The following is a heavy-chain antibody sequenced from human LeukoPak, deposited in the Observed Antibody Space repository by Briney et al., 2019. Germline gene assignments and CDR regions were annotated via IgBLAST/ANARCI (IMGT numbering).Heavy chain of an antibody. CDR1: GASVSGSNYY. V-gene: IGHV4-39*01. J-gene: IGHJ4*02. D-gene: IGHD1-26*01. CDR2: IYSSGST. Sequence: SETLSLTCAVSGASVSGSNYYWGWIRQPPEKGLEWIGNIYSSGSTYYNASLQSRVTISIDTSKNQFSLRLNSVTAADTAMYYCAKSGGYGLIDYWGQGTRVTVSS. CDR3: AKSGGYGLIDY.